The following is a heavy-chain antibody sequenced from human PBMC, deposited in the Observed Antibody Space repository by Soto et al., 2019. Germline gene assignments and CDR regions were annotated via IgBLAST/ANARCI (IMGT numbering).Heavy chain of an antibody. J-gene: IGHJ6*02. CDR3: ARYCSGYYGVGCYYGMDV. CDR1: GGSISSYY. V-gene: IGHV4-59*01. Sequence: SETLSLTCTVSGGSISSYYWSWIRQPPGKRLEWIGYIYYSGSTNYNPSLKSRVTISVDTSKNQFSLKLSSVTAADTAVYYCARYCSGYYGVGCYYGMDVWGQGTTVTVSS. D-gene: IGHD3-3*01. CDR2: IYYSGST.